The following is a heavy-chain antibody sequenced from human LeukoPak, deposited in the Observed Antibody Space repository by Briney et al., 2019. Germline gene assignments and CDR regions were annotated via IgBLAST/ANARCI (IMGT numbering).Heavy chain of an antibody. CDR3: ARDGVAIAGAAVDY. Sequence: GESLRLSCAASGFTFSSYWMSWVRQAPGKGLEWVANIKQDGSEKYYVDSVKGRFTISRDNAKNSLYLQMNSLRAEDTAVYYCARDGVAIAGAAVDYWGRGTLVPVSS. D-gene: IGHD6-19*01. CDR1: GFTFSSYW. CDR2: IKQDGSEK. V-gene: IGHV3-7*03. J-gene: IGHJ4*02.